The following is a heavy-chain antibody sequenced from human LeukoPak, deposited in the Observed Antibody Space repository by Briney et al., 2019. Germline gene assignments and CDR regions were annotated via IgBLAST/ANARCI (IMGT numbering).Heavy chain of an antibody. CDR1: GFTFGSYG. CDR2: IRYDGSNK. D-gene: IGHD6-13*01. CDR3: ARAGPSSSWHQFDY. J-gene: IGHJ4*02. Sequence: GGSLRLSCAASGFTFGSYGMYWVRQAPGKGLEWVAFIRYDGSNKYYADSVKGRFTISRDNSKNTLYLQMNSLRVEDTAVYYCARAGPSSSWHQFDYWGQGTLVTVSS. V-gene: IGHV3-30*02.